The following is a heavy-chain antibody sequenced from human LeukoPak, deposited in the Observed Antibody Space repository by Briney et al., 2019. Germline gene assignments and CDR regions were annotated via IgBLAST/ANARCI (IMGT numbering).Heavy chain of an antibody. CDR1: GFTFSSYW. Sequence: GGSLRLSCAASGFTFSSYWMSWVRQAPGKGLEWVANIKQDGSEKYYVDSVKGRFTISRDNAKNSLYLQMNSLKTEDTAVYYCTTGPTVTTSLGYWGQGTLVTVSS. CDR3: TTGPTVTTSLGY. V-gene: IGHV3-7*03. CDR2: IKQDGSEK. J-gene: IGHJ4*02. D-gene: IGHD4-17*01.